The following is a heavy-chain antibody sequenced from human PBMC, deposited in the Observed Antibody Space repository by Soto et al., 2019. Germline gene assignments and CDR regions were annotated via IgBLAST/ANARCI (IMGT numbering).Heavy chain of an antibody. CDR1: GGSISSYY. Sequence: SETLSLTCTGSGGSISSYYWSWIRQPPGKGLEWIGYIYYSGSTNYNPSLKSRVTISVDTSKNQFSLKLSSVTAADTAVYYCARSYDFWSGYLDYWGQGTLVTVSA. V-gene: IGHV4-59*01. CDR2: IYYSGST. CDR3: ARSYDFWSGYLDY. J-gene: IGHJ4*02. D-gene: IGHD3-3*01.